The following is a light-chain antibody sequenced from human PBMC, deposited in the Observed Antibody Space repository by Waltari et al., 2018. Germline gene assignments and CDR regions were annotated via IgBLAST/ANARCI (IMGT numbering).Light chain of an antibody. CDR3: QKYYRAPFT. CDR2: AAS. CDR1: QDISNY. J-gene: IGKJ3*01. V-gene: IGKV1-27*01. Sequence: DIQLTQSPSSLSASVGARVTITCRASQDISNYLAWYQQKPGKVPKLLISAASTLQSGVPSRFSGRGSGTDFTLTISSLQPEDVAIYYCQKYYRAPFTFGPGTKVHIK.